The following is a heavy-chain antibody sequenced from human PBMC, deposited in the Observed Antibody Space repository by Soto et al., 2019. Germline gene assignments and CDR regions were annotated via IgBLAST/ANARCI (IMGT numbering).Heavy chain of an antibody. CDR1: GGSFSGYY. J-gene: IGHJ3*02. D-gene: IGHD2-15*01. Sequence: SDTLSLTCAVYGGSFSGYYWSWIRQPPGKGLEWIGEINHSGSTNYNPSLKSRVTISVDTSKNQFSLKLSSVTAADTAVYYCARGGGAGAFDIWGQGTMVTVSS. V-gene: IGHV4-34*01. CDR2: INHSGST. CDR3: ARGGGAGAFDI.